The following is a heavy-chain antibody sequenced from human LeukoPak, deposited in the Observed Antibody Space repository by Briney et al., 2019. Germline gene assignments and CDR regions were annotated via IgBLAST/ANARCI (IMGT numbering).Heavy chain of an antibody. D-gene: IGHD5-18*01. CDR2: INHSGRT. V-gene: IGHV4-34*01. CDR1: GGSFSGYY. J-gene: IGHJ6*02. CDR3: ARTNSYGPRWYYYGMDV. Sequence: SETLSLTSAVYGGSFSGYYWSWIRQPPGKGLEWIGKINHSGRTNYNPSLKSRVTISVDTSKNQFSLKLSSVTAADTAVYYCARTNSYGPRWYYYGMDVWGQGTTVTVSS.